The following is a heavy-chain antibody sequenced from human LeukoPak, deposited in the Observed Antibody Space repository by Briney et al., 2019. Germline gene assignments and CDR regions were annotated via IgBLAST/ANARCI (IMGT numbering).Heavy chain of an antibody. CDR1: GYSFTNYW. CDR2: IDPSDSYT. Sequence: GESLKISCKGSGYSFTNYWISWVRQMPRKRLEWMGRIDPSDSYTTYNPSFQGHIAISADKSSSTAYLYWSSLKASDTAIYYCARQYSGYDYYFDYWGQGILVTVSS. J-gene: IGHJ4*02. V-gene: IGHV5-10-1*01. D-gene: IGHD5-12*01. CDR3: ARQYSGYDYYFDY.